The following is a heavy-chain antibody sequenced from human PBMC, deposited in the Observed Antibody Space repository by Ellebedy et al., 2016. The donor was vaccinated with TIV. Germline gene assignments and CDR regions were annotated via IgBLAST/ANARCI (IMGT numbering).Heavy chain of an antibody. CDR2: IIPMFGAA. J-gene: IGHJ4*02. CDR1: GGTFRNSA. Sequence: AASVKVSCKASGGTFRNSAISWVRQAPGQGLEWMGGIIPMFGAANHAQKFQGRVTITADESTSTAYMELSSLTSVDTAIYYCATSSRPSMIVVAHPFDSWGQGTLVIVSS. CDR3: ATSSRPSMIVVAHPFDS. V-gene: IGHV1-69*13. D-gene: IGHD3-22*01.